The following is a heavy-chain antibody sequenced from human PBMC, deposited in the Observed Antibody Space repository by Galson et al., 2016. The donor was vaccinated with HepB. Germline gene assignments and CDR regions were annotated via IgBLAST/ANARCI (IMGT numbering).Heavy chain of an antibody. CDR3: ARDLPTVRAFDI. D-gene: IGHD3-10*01. CDR1: GFTVRGDY. J-gene: IGHJ3*02. Sequence: SLRLSCAASGFTVRGDYMSWVRQAPGWGLEWLSLIYTDDSTYYADSVKGRFTISRDNSKNIVYLQMNSLRADDTAIYYCARDLPTVRAFDIWGQGTMVTVSS. V-gene: IGHV3-53*01. CDR2: IYTDDST.